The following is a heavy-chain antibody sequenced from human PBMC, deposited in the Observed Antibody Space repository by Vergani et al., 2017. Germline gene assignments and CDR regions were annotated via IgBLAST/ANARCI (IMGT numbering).Heavy chain of an antibody. J-gene: IGHJ6*03. V-gene: IGHV1-69*08. CDR1: GGTFSSYT. D-gene: IGHD2-21*01. Sequence: QVQLVQSGAEVKKPGSSVKVSCKAPGGTFSSYTISWVRQAPGQGLEWMGRIIPILGIANYVQKFQGRVTITADESTSTAYMELSSLRSEDTAVYYCARDLTFRHYNYYYMDVWGKGTTVTVSS. CDR3: ARDLTFRHYNYYYMDV. CDR2: IIPILGIA.